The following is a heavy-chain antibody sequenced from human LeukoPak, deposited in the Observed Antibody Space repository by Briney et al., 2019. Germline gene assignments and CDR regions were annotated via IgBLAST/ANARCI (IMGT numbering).Heavy chain of an antibody. CDR2: IIPIFGTA. J-gene: IGHJ4*02. CDR3: ARSHGYSGYDPRPIFDY. D-gene: IGHD5-12*01. V-gene: IGHV1-69*05. CDR1: GGTFSSYA. Sequence: SVKVSCKASGGTFSSYAISWVRQAPGQGLEWMGGIIPIFGTANYAQKFQGRVTITTDESTSTAYMELSSLRSEDTAVYYCARSHGYSGYDPRPIFDYWGQGTLVTVSS.